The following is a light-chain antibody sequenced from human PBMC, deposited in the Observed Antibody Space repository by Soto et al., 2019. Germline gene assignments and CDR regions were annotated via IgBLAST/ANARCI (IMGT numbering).Light chain of an antibody. V-gene: IGLV2-14*01. Sequence: QSALTQPASVSGSPGQSITISCTGTSSDVGGYNSVSWFQQHPSKAPKLIIYEASHRPSGVSIRFSGSKSGNTASLTISGLQAEDEADYYCNSYRHSTTLVFGTGTKVTAL. J-gene: IGLJ1*01. CDR1: SSDVGGYNS. CDR2: EAS. CDR3: NSYRHSTTLV.